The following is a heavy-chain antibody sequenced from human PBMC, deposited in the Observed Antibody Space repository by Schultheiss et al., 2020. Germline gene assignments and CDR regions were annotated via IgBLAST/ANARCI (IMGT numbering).Heavy chain of an antibody. CDR1: GGSISSSSYY. Sequence: SETLSLTCTVSGGSISSSSYYWGWIRQPPGKGLEWIGVIHVSGTTYYNPSLKSRVALSRDTSKNQFSLELSSVTAADTAVYYCARGQDRAKSEYWGQGTLVTVSS. CDR3: ARGQDRAKSEY. CDR2: IHVSGTT. J-gene: IGHJ4*02. V-gene: IGHV4-31*03.